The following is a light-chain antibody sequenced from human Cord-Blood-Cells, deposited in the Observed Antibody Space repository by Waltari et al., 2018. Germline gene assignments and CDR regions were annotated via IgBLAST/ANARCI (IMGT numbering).Light chain of an antibody. Sequence: DIQMTQSPSSLSASVGDRVTITCRASQSITSYLIFYQQKPGKAPTLLIYAAASSQSGVPSRFSGSGSGTDFTLTISMLQPEDFATYYCQQSYSTLRLTFGPGTKVDIK. CDR1: QSITSY. V-gene: IGKV1-39*01. J-gene: IGKJ3*01. CDR3: QQSYSTLRLT. CDR2: AAA.